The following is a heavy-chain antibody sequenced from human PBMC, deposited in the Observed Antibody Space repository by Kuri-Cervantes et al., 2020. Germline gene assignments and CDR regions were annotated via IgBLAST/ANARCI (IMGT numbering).Heavy chain of an antibody. CDR1: GGSISSGGYY. CDR3: ASGRAEWLVPAMVRKRRNY. J-gene: IGHJ4*02. Sequence: SETLSLTCTVSGGSISSGGYYWSWIRQPPGKGLEWIGSIYYSGSTYYNPSLKSRVTISVDTSKDQFSLRLSSVTAADTAVYYCASGRAEWLVPAMVRKRRNYWGQGTLVTVSS. CDR2: IYYSGST. V-gene: IGHV4-39*01. D-gene: IGHD6-19*01.